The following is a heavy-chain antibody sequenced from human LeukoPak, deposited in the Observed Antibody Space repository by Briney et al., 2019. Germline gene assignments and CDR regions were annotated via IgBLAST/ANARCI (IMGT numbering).Heavy chain of an antibody. CDR2: IRSDGNDK. V-gene: IGHV3-30*02. D-gene: IGHD1-1*01. CDR1: GFLFSNNG. J-gene: IGHJ6*03. Sequence: GGSLRLSCAASGFLFSNNGMHWVRQAPGKGLEWVAFIRSDGNDKYHADSVKGRFTISRDNSKNTLFLQMSSLRVEDTAVYYCAVNWNHFYYSLDVWGEGTTVTVS. CDR3: AVNWNHFYYSLDV.